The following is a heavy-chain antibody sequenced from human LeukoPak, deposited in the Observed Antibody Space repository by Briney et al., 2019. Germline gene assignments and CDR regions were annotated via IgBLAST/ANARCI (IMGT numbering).Heavy chain of an antibody. CDR2: INHSGST. CDR1: GGSFSGYY. Sequence: KPSETLSLTCAVYGGSFSGYYWSWIRQPPGKGLEWIGEINHSGSTNYNPSLKSRVTISVDTSKNQFSLKLSSVTAADTAVYYCARVGQYDDPTVDYWGQGTLVTVSS. J-gene: IGHJ4*02. CDR3: ARVGQYDDPTVDY. V-gene: IGHV4-34*01. D-gene: IGHD3-16*01.